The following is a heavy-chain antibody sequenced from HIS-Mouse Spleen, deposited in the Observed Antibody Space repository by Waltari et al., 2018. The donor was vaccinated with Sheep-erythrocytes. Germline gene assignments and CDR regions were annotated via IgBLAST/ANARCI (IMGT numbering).Heavy chain of an antibody. V-gene: IGHV4-34*01. D-gene: IGHD6-19*01. J-gene: IGHJ3*02. CDR1: GGSFSCYC. Sequence: QVQLQQWGEGLLKPSETLSLTCAVYGGSFSCYCWSWLRRPPGKGLGWIGEINHSGSTNYNPSLKSRVTISVDTSKNQFSLKLSSVTAADTAVYYCALSVDLAGAFDIWGQGTMVTVSS. CDR2: INHSGST. CDR3: ALSVDLAGAFDI.